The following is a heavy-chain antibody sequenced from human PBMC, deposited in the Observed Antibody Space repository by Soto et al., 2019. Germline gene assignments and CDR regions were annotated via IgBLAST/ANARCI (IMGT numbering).Heavy chain of an antibody. CDR1: GFTFSSYA. V-gene: IGHV3-23*01. D-gene: IGHD1-7*01. CDR2: ISGSGSST. Sequence: GSLRLSCAASGFTFSSYAMSWVRQAPGKGLEWVSSISGSGSSTYYADSVRGRFTISRDNSKNTLYLQMNNLRAEDPAVYYCAKGNSWSPALVLDIWGQGTMVTVSS. CDR3: AKGNSWSPALVLDI. J-gene: IGHJ3*02.